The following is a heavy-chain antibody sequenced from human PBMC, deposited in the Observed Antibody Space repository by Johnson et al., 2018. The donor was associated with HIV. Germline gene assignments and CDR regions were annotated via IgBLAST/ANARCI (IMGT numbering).Heavy chain of an antibody. J-gene: IGHJ3*02. CDR3: AKGSSSWPNDAFDI. V-gene: IGHV3-23*04. CDR1: GFTVSSNY. Sequence: VQVVESGGGLIQPGGSLRLSCAASGFTVSSNYMSWVRQAPGKGLEWVSAISGSGGSTYYADSVKGRFTISRDNSKNTLYLQMNSLRAEDTAVYYCAKGSSSWPNDAFDIWGQGTMVTVSS. CDR2: ISGSGGST. D-gene: IGHD6-13*01.